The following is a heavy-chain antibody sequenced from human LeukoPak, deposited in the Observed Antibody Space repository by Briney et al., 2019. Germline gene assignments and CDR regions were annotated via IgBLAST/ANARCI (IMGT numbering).Heavy chain of an antibody. CDR2: IHYSGST. D-gene: IGHD6-19*01. CDR1: GGSISNYY. J-gene: IGHJ5*02. CDR3: ARHRGVYTSGWSNWFDP. V-gene: IGHV4-59*08. Sequence: SETLSLTCTDPGGSISNYYWSWIRRPPGKGLEWIGYIHYSGSTNYIPSLKSRVTISVDTSKNQFSLKLNSVTAADTAVYYCARHRGVYTSGWSNWFDPWGQGTLVTVSS.